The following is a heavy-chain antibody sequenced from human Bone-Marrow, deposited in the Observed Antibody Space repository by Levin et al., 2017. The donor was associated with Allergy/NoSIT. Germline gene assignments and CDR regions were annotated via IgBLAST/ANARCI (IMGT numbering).Heavy chain of an antibody. Sequence: VASVKVSCKTSGYTFSDYYLHWIRQAPGQGPEWMGWILPSSGDTTYAQKFQTRVTLTTDTSINTAYMELSSLTSDDTAVYYCARGFYDTSGYYYPRPRGALAIWGQGTMVTVSS. J-gene: IGHJ3*02. D-gene: IGHD2/OR15-2a*01. V-gene: IGHV1-2*02. CDR2: ILPSSGDT. CDR3: ARGFYDTSGYYYPRPRGALAI. CDR1: GYTFSDYY.